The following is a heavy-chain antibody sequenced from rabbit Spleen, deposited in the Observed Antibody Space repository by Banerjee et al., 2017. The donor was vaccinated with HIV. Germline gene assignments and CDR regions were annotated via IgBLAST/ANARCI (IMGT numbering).Heavy chain of an antibody. CDR2: ISAGSSGRT. V-gene: IGHV1S40*01. Sequence: QSLEESGGDLVKPGASLTLTCIASGIDFSSYYYMCWVRQAPGKGLEWIACISAGSSGRTYYASWAKGRFTISKASSTTVTLQMTSLTAADTATYFCARDSATSFSTYGMDLWGQGTLVTVS. J-gene: IGHJ6*01. CDR1: GIDFSSYYY. D-gene: IGHD1-1*01. CDR3: ARDSATSFSTYGMDL.